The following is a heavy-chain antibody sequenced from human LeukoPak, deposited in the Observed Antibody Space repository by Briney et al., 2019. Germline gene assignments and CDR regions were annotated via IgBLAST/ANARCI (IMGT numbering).Heavy chain of an antibody. J-gene: IGHJ5*02. D-gene: IGHD6-13*01. Sequence: GGSLRLSCAASGFTFSSYWMSWVRQAPGKGLEWVANIKQDGSEKYYVDSVKGRFTISRDKARNSLYLQMNRLRAEDTAVYYCARDDYSNDWFDPWGQGTLVTVSS. CDR3: ARDDYSNDWFDP. CDR2: IKQDGSEK. V-gene: IGHV3-7*01. CDR1: GFTFSSYW.